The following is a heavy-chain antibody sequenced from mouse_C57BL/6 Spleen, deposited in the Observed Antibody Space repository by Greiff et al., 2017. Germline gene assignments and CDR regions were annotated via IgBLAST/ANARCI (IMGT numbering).Heavy chain of an antibody. CDR3: ARTAYYSNQYYFDY. CDR2: INPNNGGT. Sequence: EVQLQQSGPELVKPGASVKIPCKASGYTFTDYNMDWVKQSHGKSLEWIGDINPNNGGTIYNQKFKGKATLTVDKSSSTAYMELRSLTSEDTAVYYCARTAYYSNQYYFDYWGQGTTLTVSS. CDR1: GYTFTDYN. V-gene: IGHV1-18*01. J-gene: IGHJ2*01. D-gene: IGHD2-5*01.